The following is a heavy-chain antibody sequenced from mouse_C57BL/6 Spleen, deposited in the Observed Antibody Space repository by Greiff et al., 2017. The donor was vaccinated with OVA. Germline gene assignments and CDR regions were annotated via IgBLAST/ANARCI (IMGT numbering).Heavy chain of an antibody. J-gene: IGHJ4*01. D-gene: IGHD2-5*01. CDR3: ARRASGAYYSNEAMDY. V-gene: IGHV1-82*01. CDR1: GYAFSSSW. Sequence: VQLQQSGPELVKPGASVKISCKASGYAFSSSWMNWVKQRPGKGLEWIGRIYPGDGDTNYNGKFKGKATLTADKSSSTAYMQLSSLTSEDSAVYFCARRASGAYYSNEAMDYWGQGTSVTVSS. CDR2: IYPGDGDT.